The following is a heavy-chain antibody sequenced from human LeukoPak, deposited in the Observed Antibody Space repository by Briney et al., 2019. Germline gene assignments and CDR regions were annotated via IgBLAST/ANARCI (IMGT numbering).Heavy chain of an antibody. CDR1: GFTFSSYE. CDR2: ISSSGSTI. J-gene: IGHJ6*04. D-gene: IGHD4-17*01. Sequence: PGGSLRLSCAASGFTFSSYEMNWVRQAPGKGLEWVSYISSSGSTIYYADSVKGRFTISRDNAKNSLYQQMNSLRAEDTAVYYCARVLYGGMDVWGKGTTVTVSS. V-gene: IGHV3-48*03. CDR3: ARVLYGGMDV.